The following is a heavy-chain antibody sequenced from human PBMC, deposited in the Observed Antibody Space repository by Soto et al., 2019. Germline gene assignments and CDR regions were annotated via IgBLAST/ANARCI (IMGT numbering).Heavy chain of an antibody. CDR3: AKPAYTSPFDI. D-gene: IGHD4-4*01. CDR2: ITTSGGNT. CDR1: GFTFTKYA. Sequence: EVQLLESGGGLVQPGGSLRLSCAASGFTFTKYAMSWVRQAPGKGLEWVSGITTSGGNTYYADSVKGRFTISRDNSKNTVSLQMNSLRPEDTAVYYFAKPAYTSPFDIWGQGTLVTVSS. V-gene: IGHV3-23*01. J-gene: IGHJ3*02.